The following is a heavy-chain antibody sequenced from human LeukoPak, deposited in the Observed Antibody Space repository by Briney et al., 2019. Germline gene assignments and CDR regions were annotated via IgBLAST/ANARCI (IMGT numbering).Heavy chain of an antibody. Sequence: SETLSLTCTVSGGSISSYYWSWIRQPAGKGLEWIGRIYTSGSTNYNPSLKSRVTMSVDTSKNQFSLKLSSVTAADTAVYYCARDSPQSTRGSYRYFDYWGQGTLVTVSS. CDR2: IYTSGST. CDR3: ARDSPQSTRGSYRYFDY. V-gene: IGHV4-4*07. D-gene: IGHD3-16*02. CDR1: GGSISSYY. J-gene: IGHJ4*02.